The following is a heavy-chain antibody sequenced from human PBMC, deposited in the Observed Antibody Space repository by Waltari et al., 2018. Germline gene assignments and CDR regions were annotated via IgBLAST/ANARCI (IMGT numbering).Heavy chain of an antibody. CDR3: ARDLGRGLFLDS. J-gene: IGHJ4*02. Sequence: WGGWVRQSPDKCLEWIGQVHRNGRTNYNPSLASRAIVSLDSSWNQFSLRILSATAADTAVYYCARDLGRGLFLDSWGQGTLVTVSP. CDR1: W. D-gene: IGHD2-15*01. V-gene: IGHV4-4*02. CDR2: VHRNGRT.